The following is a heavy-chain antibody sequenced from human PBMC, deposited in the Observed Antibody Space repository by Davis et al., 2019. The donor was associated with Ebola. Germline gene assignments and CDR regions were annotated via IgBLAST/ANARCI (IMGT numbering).Heavy chain of an antibody. CDR3: ARRYSSGWYYFDY. Sequence: PGGSLRLSCAASGFTGSSFYMSWVRQAPGKGLEWVANIKEDGSEKYYVDSVKGRFTISRDNSKNTLYLQMNSLRAEDTAVYYCARRYSSGWYYFDYWGQGTLVTVSS. CDR1: GFTGSSFY. J-gene: IGHJ4*02. V-gene: IGHV3-7*03. CDR2: IKEDGSEK. D-gene: IGHD6-19*01.